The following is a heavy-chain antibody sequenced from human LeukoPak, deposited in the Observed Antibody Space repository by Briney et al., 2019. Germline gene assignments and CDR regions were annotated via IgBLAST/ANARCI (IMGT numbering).Heavy chain of an antibody. J-gene: IGHJ4*02. CDR2: ISSSGSTM. D-gene: IGHD5-18*01. Sequence: PGGSLRLSCAASGFTFSSYEMNWVRQAPGKGLEWVSYISSSGSTMYYADSVKGRFTISRDNAKNSLYLQMNSLRAEDTAVYYCARGGYSYGFDYWGQGTLVTVSS. CDR1: GFTFSSYE. CDR3: ARGGYSYGFDY. V-gene: IGHV3-48*03.